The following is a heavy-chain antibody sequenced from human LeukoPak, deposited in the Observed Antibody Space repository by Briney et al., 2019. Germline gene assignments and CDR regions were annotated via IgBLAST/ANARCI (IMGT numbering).Heavy chain of an antibody. Sequence: PSETLSLTCTVSGGSISTSYYYWGWIRQPPGKGLEWIGNIHNSESTYYNPSLKSRVTISVDTSKNQFSLKLSSVTAADTAVYYWARQVTFGYAYAYYFDYWGQGSLVTVSS. D-gene: IGHD5-18*01. CDR2: IHNSEST. V-gene: IGHV4-39*01. CDR1: GGSISTSYYY. CDR3: ARQVTFGYAYAYYFDY. J-gene: IGHJ4*02.